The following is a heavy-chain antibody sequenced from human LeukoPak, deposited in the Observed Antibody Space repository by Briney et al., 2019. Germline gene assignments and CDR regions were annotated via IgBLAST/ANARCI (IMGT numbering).Heavy chain of an antibody. CDR2: MYSGGST. CDR3: ARSYSNHLFGMDV. D-gene: IGHD4-11*01. V-gene: IGHV3-66*01. J-gene: IGHJ6*02. CDR1: GFTVSSYY. Sequence: GGSLRLSCAASGFTVSSYYMTWVRHAPGKGLEWVSVMYSGGSTYYADSVKGRVAISRDNSQNTVFLQMNSVRVEDTAVYYCARSYSNHLFGMDVWGQGTAVTVSS.